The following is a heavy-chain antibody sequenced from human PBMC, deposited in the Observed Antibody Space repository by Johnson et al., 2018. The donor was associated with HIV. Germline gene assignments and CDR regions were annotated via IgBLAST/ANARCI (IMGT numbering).Heavy chain of an antibody. Sequence: QVQLVESGGGVVQPGRSLRLSCAVSGFTFSSYGMHWVRRAPGKGLEWVAVISYDGSNKYYADSVKGRFTISRDNSKNTLYLQMNTLRAEETAVYYCARDPSTAAADSKDAFDIWGQGTMVTVSS. J-gene: IGHJ3*02. V-gene: IGHV3-30-3*01. CDR1: GFTFSSYG. CDR3: ARDPSTAAADSKDAFDI. CDR2: ISYDGSNK. D-gene: IGHD6-13*01.